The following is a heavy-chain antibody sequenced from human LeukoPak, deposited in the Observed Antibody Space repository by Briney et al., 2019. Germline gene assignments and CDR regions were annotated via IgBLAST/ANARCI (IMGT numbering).Heavy chain of an antibody. V-gene: IGHV5-51*01. CDR3: ARLHGSGSYHYYYYGMDV. CDR1: GYIFTSYW. J-gene: IGHJ6*02. D-gene: IGHD3-10*01. CDR2: IYPGDSDT. Sequence: GESLKISCKGSGYIFTSYWIGWVRQLPGKGLEWMGIIYPGDSDTRYSPSFQGQVTISADKSISTAYLQWSSLKASDTAMYYCARLHGSGSYHYYYYGMDVWGQGTTVTVSS.